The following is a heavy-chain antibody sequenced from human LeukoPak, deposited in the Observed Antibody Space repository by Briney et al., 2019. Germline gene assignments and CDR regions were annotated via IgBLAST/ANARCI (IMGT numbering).Heavy chain of an antibody. CDR2: IYYSGST. CDR1: GGSVSSGSYY. CDR3: ARDLKQQLESYYYYGMDV. V-gene: IGHV4-61*01. Sequence: PSVTLSLTCTVSGGSVSSGSYYWSWVRQPPGKGLEWLGYIYYSGSTNYNPSLKSRVTISVDTSKNQFSLKLSSVTAADTAVYYCARDLKQQLESYYYYGMDVWGQGTTVTVSS. D-gene: IGHD6-13*01. J-gene: IGHJ6*02.